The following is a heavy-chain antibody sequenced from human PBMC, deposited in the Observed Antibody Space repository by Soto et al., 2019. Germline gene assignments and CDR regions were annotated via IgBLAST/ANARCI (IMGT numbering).Heavy chain of an antibody. CDR1: GYTFTTYY. D-gene: IGHD2-21*02. Sequence: QVQLVQSGAEVKKPGASVKVSCKASGYTFTTYYLHWVRQAPGQGLEWMGIINPSGGSTGYAQKFQGRVPMTRDTSKSTVYMELSSLRSEDTAIYYCARGGWGDSDYYLDYWGQGISVTVSS. V-gene: IGHV1-46*01. CDR3: ARGGWGDSDYYLDY. CDR2: INPSGGST. J-gene: IGHJ4*02.